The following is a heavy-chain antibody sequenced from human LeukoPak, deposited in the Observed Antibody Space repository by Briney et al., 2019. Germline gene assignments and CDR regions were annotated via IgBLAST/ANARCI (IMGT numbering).Heavy chain of an antibody. CDR3: VKDDGWVQYAN. J-gene: IGHJ4*02. V-gene: IGHV3-23*01. CDR2: IRADAVTT. D-gene: IGHD5-24*01. CDR1: GFIFSHHG. Sequence: GGSLRLSCATSGFIFSHHGMNWVRQAPGKGLEWVSGIRADAVTTYYADSVKGRFIISRDNSKNTVYLQMNSLSAEDAAVYYCVKDDGWVQYANWGQGTLVTISS.